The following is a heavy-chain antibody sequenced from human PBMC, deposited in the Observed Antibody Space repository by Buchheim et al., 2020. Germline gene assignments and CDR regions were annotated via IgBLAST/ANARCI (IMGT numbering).Heavy chain of an antibody. CDR3: AREGYYESCGYYTEGHTMDV. CDR1: VFTFRSYS. D-gene: IGHD3-22*01. CDR2: ISSSSSTI. J-gene: IGHJ6*02. Sequence: EVQLVESGGGLVQPGGSLRLSCAASVFTFRSYSMNWVRQAPGKGLEWVSYISSSSSTIYYAASVKGRFTISRDNAKNSLYLKMNSLRAEETAVYYCAREGYYESCGYYTEGHTMDVWGQGTT. V-gene: IGHV3-48*01.